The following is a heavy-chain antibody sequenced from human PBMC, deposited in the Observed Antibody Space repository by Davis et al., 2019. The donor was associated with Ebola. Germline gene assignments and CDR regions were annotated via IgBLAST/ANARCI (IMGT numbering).Heavy chain of an antibody. CDR3: VRDSGYYSHDY. CDR2: IGSDTAT. J-gene: IGHJ4*01. D-gene: IGHD5-12*01. CDR1: GVTLSSCA. Sequence: GESLKISCAASGVTLSSCAMSWVRQSPGEGLEWVSGIGSDTATHYADSVKGRFTISRDNAKNTLSLQMNSLRVEDTAVYYCVRDSGYYSHDYWGHGTLVTVSS. V-gene: IGHV3-23*01.